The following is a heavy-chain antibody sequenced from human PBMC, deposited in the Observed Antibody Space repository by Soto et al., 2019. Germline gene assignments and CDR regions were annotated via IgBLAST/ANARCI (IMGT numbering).Heavy chain of an antibody. Sequence: SETLSLTCTVSGGSTSSGGYYWGWIRQYPGKALEWIGYVYNSGTTFYNPSLKSRSAISVDTSGNQFSLKLSSVTAADTAVYFCASGRDIDNPYYDGSGYYTDYWGRGTLDTVSS. D-gene: IGHD3-22*01. J-gene: IGHJ4*02. CDR1: GGSTSSGGYY. CDR3: ASGRDIDNPYYDGSGYYTDY. CDR2: VYNSGTT. V-gene: IGHV4-31*03.